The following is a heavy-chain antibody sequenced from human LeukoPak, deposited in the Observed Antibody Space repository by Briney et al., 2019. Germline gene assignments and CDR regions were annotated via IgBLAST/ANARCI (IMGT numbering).Heavy chain of an antibody. Sequence: GGSLRLSCAASGFTFSSYEMNWVRQAPGKGLEWVSYISNSGNTIYYADSVKGRFTISRDNAKNSLYLQMNSLRAEDTAVYYCARCTIFGVFYDAFDIWGQGTMVTVSS. CDR2: ISNSGNTI. J-gene: IGHJ3*02. CDR1: GFTFSSYE. V-gene: IGHV3-48*03. CDR3: ARCTIFGVFYDAFDI. D-gene: IGHD3-3*01.